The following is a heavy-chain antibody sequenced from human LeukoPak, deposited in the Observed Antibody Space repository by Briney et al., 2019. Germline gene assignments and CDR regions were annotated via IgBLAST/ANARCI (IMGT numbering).Heavy chain of an antibody. CDR3: ARHSPATIRAYFDD. Sequence: SGGSLRLSCAASGFTVSSYEMNWVGQAPGKGLEGCSYISSSGSTIYYADPVKGRFTSSRDNAKDYLYLHMHSLCDQAKAVFSWARHSPATIRAYFDDWGQGTLVTVSS. J-gene: IGHJ4*02. CDR1: GFTVSSYE. CDR2: ISSSGSTI. D-gene: IGHD5-24*01. V-gene: IGHV3-48*03.